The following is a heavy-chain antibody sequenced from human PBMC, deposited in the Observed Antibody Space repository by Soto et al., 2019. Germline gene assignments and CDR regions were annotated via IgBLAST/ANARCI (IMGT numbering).Heavy chain of an antibody. CDR2: IYWDDGK. V-gene: IGHV2-5*02. Sequence: SGPTLVNPTQTLTLTCTFSGFSLTSAGGSVAWIRQPPGKALQWLAIIYWDDGKLYSPSLKSRLTITKDTSKNQVVLTLTNMDPVDTATYFCTRSPYIWNDDGESNWFDPWGQGTLVTVSS. CDR1: GFSLTSAGGS. CDR3: TRSPYIWNDDGESNWFDP. J-gene: IGHJ5*02. D-gene: IGHD1-20*01.